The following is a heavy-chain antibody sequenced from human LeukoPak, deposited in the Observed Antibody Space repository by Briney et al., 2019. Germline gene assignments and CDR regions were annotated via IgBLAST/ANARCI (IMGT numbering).Heavy chain of an antibody. CDR1: GFTVSSNS. CDR3: AKARYYYGSGSLGYYYMDV. CDR2: IYSGGNT. Sequence: GGSLRLSRTVSGFTVSSNSMSWVRQAPGKGLEWVSFIYSGGNTHYSDSVKGRFTISRDNSKNTLYLQMNSLRAEDTAVYYCAKARYYYGSGSLGYYYMDVWGKGTTVTFSS. J-gene: IGHJ6*03. D-gene: IGHD3-10*01. V-gene: IGHV3-53*01.